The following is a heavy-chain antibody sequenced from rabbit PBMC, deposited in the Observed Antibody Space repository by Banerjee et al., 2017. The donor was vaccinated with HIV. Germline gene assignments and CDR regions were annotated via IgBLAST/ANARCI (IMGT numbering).Heavy chain of an antibody. V-gene: IGHV1S40*01. CDR2: ISTGSSGST. D-gene: IGHD4-1*01. CDR1: GFSFSSYDY. CDR3: AREATRGWGDLDL. J-gene: IGHJ6*01. Sequence: QSLEESGGGLVKPGASLTLTCTASGFSFSSYDYMCWVRQAPGKGLELIGCISTGSSGSTWYATWVNGRFTISKTSPTTVTLQMTSLTAADTATYFCAREATRGWGDLDLWGQGTLVTVS.